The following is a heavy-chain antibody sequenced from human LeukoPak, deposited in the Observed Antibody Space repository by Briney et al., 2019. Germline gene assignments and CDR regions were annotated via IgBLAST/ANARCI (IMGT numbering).Heavy chain of an antibody. D-gene: IGHD3-9*01. CDR1: GGTFSSYA. CDR2: ISAYNGNV. Sequence: GASVKVSCKASGGTFSSYAISWVRQAPGQGLEWLGWISAYNGNVDYAQKLQGRVTLTRDTSTSTVYMELSSLRSEDTAVYYCARVLRYFDYQTGGYYYYGMDVWGQGTTVTVSS. V-gene: IGHV1-18*01. J-gene: IGHJ6*02. CDR3: ARVLRYFDYQTGGYYYYGMDV.